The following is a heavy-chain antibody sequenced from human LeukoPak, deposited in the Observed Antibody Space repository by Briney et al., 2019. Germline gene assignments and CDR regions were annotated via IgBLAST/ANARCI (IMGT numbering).Heavy chain of an antibody. CDR3: AKDRGYDFSYGLDG. V-gene: IGHV3-23*01. D-gene: IGHD5-12*01. J-gene: IGHJ6*02. CDR1: GITFSSYG. CDR2: ISGSGGTT. Sequence: GGSLRLSCATSGITFSSYGMSWVRQAPGKGLEWVSLISGSGGTTFYADSVKGRFAISRDNSKNTLYLQMNSLRVEDTAVYYCAKDRGYDFSYGLDGWGQGATVTVSS.